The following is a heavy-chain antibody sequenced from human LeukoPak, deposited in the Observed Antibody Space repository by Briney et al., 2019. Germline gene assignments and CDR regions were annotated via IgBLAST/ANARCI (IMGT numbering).Heavy chain of an antibody. V-gene: IGHV4-61*02. Sequence: SQTLSLTCTVSGASISTSGYFWRWIRQPAGKGLEWIGRIYTSGSTNYNPSLKSRVTVSVDTSKNQFSLKLSSVTAADTAVYYCGRGYGSGTVLVWGKGTTVTVSS. CDR2: IYTSGST. CDR3: GRGYGSGTVLV. D-gene: IGHD3-10*01. J-gene: IGHJ6*03. CDR1: GASISTSGYF.